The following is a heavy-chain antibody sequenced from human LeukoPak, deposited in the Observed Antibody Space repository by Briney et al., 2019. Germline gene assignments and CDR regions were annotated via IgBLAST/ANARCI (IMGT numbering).Heavy chain of an antibody. Sequence: PSETLSLTCTVSGGSISSYYWSWIRQPPGKGLEWIGYIYYSGSTNYNPSLKSRVTISVDTSKNQFSLKLSSVTAADTAVYYCARHSSYTAAGGFDYWGRGTLVTVSS. CDR3: ARHSSYTAAGGFDY. CDR2: IYYSGST. CDR1: GGSISSYY. V-gene: IGHV4-59*08. J-gene: IGHJ4*02. D-gene: IGHD6-13*01.